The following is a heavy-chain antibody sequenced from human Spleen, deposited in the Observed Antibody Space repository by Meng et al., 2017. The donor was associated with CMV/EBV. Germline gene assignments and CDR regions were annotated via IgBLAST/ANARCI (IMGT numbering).Heavy chain of an antibody. CDR2: ISGSGGST. CDR3: ARVEFGGLYDWNSLDY. J-gene: IGHJ4*02. Sequence: ISFSSYAMRWFRQAPGKGLEWVSVISGSGGSTYYAGSVKGRFTISRDTAKNSLDLQMNSLRVEDTAVYYCARVEFGGLYDWNSLDYWGPGILVTVSS. CDR1: ISFSSYA. D-gene: IGHD1-20*01. V-gene: IGHV3-23*01.